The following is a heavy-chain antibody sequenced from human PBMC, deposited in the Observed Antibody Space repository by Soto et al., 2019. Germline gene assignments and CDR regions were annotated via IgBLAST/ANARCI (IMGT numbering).Heavy chain of an antibody. Sequence: QVQLVQSGAEVKRPGSSVKVSCPTSGGTFRTYTINWVRQAPGQELEWMGRIIPILDVANYAQKVQGRVTITADKSTRTAHMELRSLRSEDTTVDYCARSIQEDIGVAGAKDTWFDLWGQGTLVTVSS. CDR3: ARSIQEDIGVAGAKDTWFDL. CDR1: GGTFRTYT. D-gene: IGHD6-19*01. V-gene: IGHV1-69*02. CDR2: IIPILDVA. J-gene: IGHJ5*02.